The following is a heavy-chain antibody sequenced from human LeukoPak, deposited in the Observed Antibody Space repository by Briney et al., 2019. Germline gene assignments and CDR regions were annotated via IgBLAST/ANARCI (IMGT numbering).Heavy chain of an antibody. V-gene: IGHV1-2*02. CDR3: TPAARPAPGWFDP. Sequence: ASVKVSCKASGYSFTGYYMHWVRQAPGQGLEWMGWINSNSGGTNYAQMLQGRVTMTRDTSISTAYMELSRLRSDDTAVYYCTPAARPAPGWFDPWGQGTLVTVSS. CDR2: INSNSGGT. D-gene: IGHD2-2*01. CDR1: GYSFTGYY. J-gene: IGHJ5*02.